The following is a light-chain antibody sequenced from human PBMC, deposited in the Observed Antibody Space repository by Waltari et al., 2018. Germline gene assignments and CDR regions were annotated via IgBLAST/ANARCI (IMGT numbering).Light chain of an antibody. Sequence: EIVLTQSPGTLSLSPGERATLSCRASQSVGSTYLAWYQQKPGQAPSLPIYGASSRATGIPDRVSGSGSGTDFTLTISRLEPEDFAVYYCQQYSRSPRLITFGPGTKVDIK. CDR3: QQYSRSPRLIT. CDR2: GAS. CDR1: QSVGSTY. V-gene: IGKV3-20*01. J-gene: IGKJ3*01.